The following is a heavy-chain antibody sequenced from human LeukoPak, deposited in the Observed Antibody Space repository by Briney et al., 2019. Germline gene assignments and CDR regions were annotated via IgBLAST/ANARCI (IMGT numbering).Heavy chain of an antibody. CDR1: GFTFSSYE. V-gene: IGHV3-48*03. Sequence: GGSLRLSCAASGFTFSSYEMNWDRQAPGKGLEWVSYISSSGSTIYYADSVKGRFTISRDNAKNSLYLQMNSPRAEDTAVYYCARVEMATANAFDIWGQGTMVTVSS. D-gene: IGHD5-24*01. CDR3: ARVEMATANAFDI. J-gene: IGHJ3*02. CDR2: ISSSGSTI.